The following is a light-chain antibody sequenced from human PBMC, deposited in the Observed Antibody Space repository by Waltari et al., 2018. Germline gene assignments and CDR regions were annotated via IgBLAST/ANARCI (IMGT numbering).Light chain of an antibody. V-gene: IGKV3-20*01. CDR3: QHYLNVPMA. CDR1: QSIRNQ. J-gene: IGKJ3*01. CDR2: GTS. Sequence: EIVLTQFPGTLSLSPGERVILSCRASQSIRNQLAWYQQKPGQAPRLLIYGTSNRATGIPDRSSGSRSGTDFHLTISRLYHEDCAVYYCQHYLNVPMAFGPGTKVEIK.